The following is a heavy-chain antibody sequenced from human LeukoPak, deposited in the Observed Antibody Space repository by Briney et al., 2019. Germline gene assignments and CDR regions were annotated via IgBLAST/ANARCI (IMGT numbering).Heavy chain of an antibody. Sequence: ASMKVSCKASGGTFSSYAISWVRQAPGQGLEWMGRIIPILGIANYAQKFQGRVTITADKSTSTAYMELSSLRSEDTAVYYCARARTVVVPVYFDYWGQGTLVTVSS. V-gene: IGHV1-69*04. J-gene: IGHJ4*02. CDR1: GGTFSSYA. D-gene: IGHD2-2*01. CDR2: IIPILGIA. CDR3: ARARTVVVPVYFDY.